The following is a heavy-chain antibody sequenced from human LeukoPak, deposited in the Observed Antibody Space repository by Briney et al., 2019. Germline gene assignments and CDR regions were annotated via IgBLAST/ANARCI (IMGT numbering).Heavy chain of an antibody. Sequence: GRSLRLSCAASGFTFSSYAMHWVRQAPGKGLEYVSAISSNGGSTYYANSVKGRSTISRDNSKNTLYLQMSSLRAEDTAVYYCVKGGYTYYDILTGPILGVDYWGQGTLVTVSS. D-gene: IGHD3-9*01. J-gene: IGHJ4*02. CDR3: VKGGYTYYDILTGPILGVDY. CDR1: GFTFSSYA. CDR2: ISSNGGST. V-gene: IGHV3-64*01.